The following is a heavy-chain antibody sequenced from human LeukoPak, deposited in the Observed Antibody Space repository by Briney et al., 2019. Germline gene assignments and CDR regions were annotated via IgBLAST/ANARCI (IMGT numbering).Heavy chain of an antibody. Sequence: PSETLSLTCTVSGYSISSGYYWGWIRQPPGKGLEWIGSIYHSGSTYYNPSLKSRVTISVDTSKNQFSLKLSSVTAADTAVYYCARGGMALYYYMDVWGKGTTVTVSS. J-gene: IGHJ6*03. CDR2: IYHSGST. D-gene: IGHD1-14*01. V-gene: IGHV4-38-2*02. CDR3: ARGGMALYYYMDV. CDR1: GYSISSGYY.